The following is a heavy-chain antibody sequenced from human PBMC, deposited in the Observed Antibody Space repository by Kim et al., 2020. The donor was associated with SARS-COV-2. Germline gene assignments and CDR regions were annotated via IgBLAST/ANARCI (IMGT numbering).Heavy chain of an antibody. D-gene: IGHD2-15*01. CDR3: ARAPWLLPDY. V-gene: IGHV4-59*13. J-gene: IGHJ4*02. CDR1: GGSITNYF. Sequence: SETLSLTCTVSGGSITNYFWSWIRQPPGKGLEWIGHIYYSGSTNYNPSLKSRVTISVDTSKNQFSLKLRSVTAADTAVYYCARAPWLLPDYWGQGTLVTVSS. CDR2: IYYSGST.